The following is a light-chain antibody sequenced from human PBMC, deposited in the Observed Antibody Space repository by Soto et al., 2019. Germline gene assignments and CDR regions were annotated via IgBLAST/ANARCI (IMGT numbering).Light chain of an antibody. CDR3: QQYENWPPWT. Sequence: EIVMTQSPATLSVSPGERATLSCRASQSVSGSLAWYQQKPGQAPRLLIYGASTRATGIPARFSGSGSGTEFTFTIDSLQSEDFAVYYCQQYENWPPWTFGQGTKVEIK. CDR2: GAS. V-gene: IGKV3-15*01. CDR1: QSVSGS. J-gene: IGKJ1*01.